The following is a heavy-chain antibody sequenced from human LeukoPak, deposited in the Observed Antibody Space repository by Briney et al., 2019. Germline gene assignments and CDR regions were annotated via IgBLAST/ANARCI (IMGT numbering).Heavy chain of an antibody. CDR1: GGTFSSYA. Sequence: SVKVSCKASGGTFSSYAISWVRQAPGQGREWMGRIIPIFGTANYAQKFQGRVTITTDESTSTAYMELSSLRSEDTAVYYCARSGYDFWSGYYPANYWGQGTLVTVSS. V-gene: IGHV1-69*05. CDR3: ARSGYDFWSGYYPANY. J-gene: IGHJ4*02. CDR2: IIPIFGTA. D-gene: IGHD3-3*01.